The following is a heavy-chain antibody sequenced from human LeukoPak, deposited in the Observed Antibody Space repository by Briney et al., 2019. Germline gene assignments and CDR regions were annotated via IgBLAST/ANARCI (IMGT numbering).Heavy chain of an antibody. J-gene: IGHJ4*02. D-gene: IGHD5-18*01. CDR1: GGSVSSGSYY. CDR2: IYYSGST. Sequence: SETLSLTCTVSGGSVSSGSYYWSWIRQPPGKGLEWIGDIYYSGSTNYNPSLKSRVTISVDTSKNQFSLKLSSVTAADTAVYYCAREFNGGRGYSYGTLDYWGQGTLVTVSS. V-gene: IGHV4-61*01. CDR3: AREFNGGRGYSYGTLDY.